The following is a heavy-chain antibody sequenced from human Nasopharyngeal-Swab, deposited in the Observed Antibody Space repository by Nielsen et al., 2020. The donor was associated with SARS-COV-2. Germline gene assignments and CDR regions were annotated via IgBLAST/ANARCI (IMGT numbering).Heavy chain of an antibody. D-gene: IGHD3-3*01. V-gene: IGHV4-4*07. CDR1: GGSISSYY. J-gene: IGHJ6*02. CDR3: AREPHYDFWSGHGYGMDV. Sequence: TLSLTCTVSGGSISSYYWSWIRQPAGKGLEWIGRIYTSGSTNYNPSLKSRVTMSVDTSKNQFSLKLSSVTAADTAVYYCAREPHYDFWSGHGYGMDVWGQGTTVTVSS. CDR2: IYTSGST.